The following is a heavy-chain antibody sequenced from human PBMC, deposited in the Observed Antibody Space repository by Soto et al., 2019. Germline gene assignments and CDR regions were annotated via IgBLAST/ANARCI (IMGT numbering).Heavy chain of an antibody. CDR1: GYTFTSYG. CDR2: ISAYNGNT. Sequence: GASVKVSCKASGYTFTSYGISWVRQAPGQGLEWMGWISAYNGNTNYAQKLQGRVTMTTDTSTSTAYMELRSLRSDDTAVYYCARSSGGWYHYYYYYGMDVWGQGTTVTVSS. D-gene: IGHD6-19*01. CDR3: ARSSGGWYHYYYYYGMDV. J-gene: IGHJ6*02. V-gene: IGHV1-18*04.